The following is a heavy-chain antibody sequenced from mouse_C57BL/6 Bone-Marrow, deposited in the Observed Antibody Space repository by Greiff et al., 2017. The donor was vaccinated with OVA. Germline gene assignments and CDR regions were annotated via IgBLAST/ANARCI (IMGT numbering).Heavy chain of an antibody. J-gene: IGHJ2*01. CDR1: GYTFTSYG. CDR3: ARGGVVAYYFDY. Sequence: QVQLKESGAELARPGASVKLSCKASGYTFTSYGISWVKQRTGQGLEWIGEIYPRSGNTYYNEKFKGKATLTADKSSSTAYMELHSLTSEDYAIYIYARGGVVAYYFDYWGQGTTLTVSS. V-gene: IGHV1-81*01. D-gene: IGHD1-1*01. CDR2: IYPRSGNT.